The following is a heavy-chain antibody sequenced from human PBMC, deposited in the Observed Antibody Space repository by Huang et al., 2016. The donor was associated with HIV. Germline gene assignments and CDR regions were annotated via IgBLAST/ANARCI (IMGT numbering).Heavy chain of an antibody. Sequence: QVQLVQSGAEVRKTGASVKVSCKVSGYILTELAMQWVRQAPGKGLEWMGGSDPADGETMYAEKLQGRVTMTEDTSTDTAYLELSGLTSDDTAVYYCATHSGGDSYAPYYWGQGTLVTVSS. V-gene: IGHV1-24*01. CDR2: SDPADGET. J-gene: IGHJ4*02. D-gene: IGHD2-21*02. CDR1: GYILTELA. CDR3: ATHSGGDSYAPYY.